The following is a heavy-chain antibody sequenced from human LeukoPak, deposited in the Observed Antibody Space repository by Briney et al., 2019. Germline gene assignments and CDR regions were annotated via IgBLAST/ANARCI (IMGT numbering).Heavy chain of an antibody. Sequence: GGSLKISCKSSGYSFTSYWIGWVRQMPGKGLEWMGIIYPGDSDTRYGPPFQGQVTISADKSISTAYLQWSSLKASDTAMYYCARRRYYGSGSYAPFDYWGQGTLVTVSS. D-gene: IGHD3-10*01. J-gene: IGHJ4*02. CDR2: IYPGDSDT. V-gene: IGHV5-51*01. CDR1: GYSFTSYW. CDR3: ARRRYYGSGSYAPFDY.